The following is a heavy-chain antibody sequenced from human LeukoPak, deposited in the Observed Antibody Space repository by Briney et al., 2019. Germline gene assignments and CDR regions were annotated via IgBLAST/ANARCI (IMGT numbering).Heavy chain of an antibody. J-gene: IGHJ4*02. D-gene: IGHD2-15*01. CDR2: MNPNSGNT. V-gene: IGHV1-8*03. Sequence: ASVKVSCKASGYTFTSYDINWVRQATGQGLERMGWMNPNSGNTGYAQKFQGRVTITRNTSISTAYMELSSLRSEDTAVYYCAREMSTPFFDYWGQGTLVTVSS. CDR3: AREMSTPFFDY. CDR1: GYTFTSYD.